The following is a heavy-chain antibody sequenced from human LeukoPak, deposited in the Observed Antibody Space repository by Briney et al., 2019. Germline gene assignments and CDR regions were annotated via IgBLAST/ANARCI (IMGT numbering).Heavy chain of an antibody. J-gene: IGHJ4*02. V-gene: IGHV3-20*04. D-gene: IGHD2-2*01. CDR1: GFTFDDYG. CDR3: ARGSCSSTSCSLGDY. CDR2: INWNGGST. Sequence: GGSLRLSCAASGFTFDDYGMSWVRQAPGKGLEWVSGINWNGGSTGYADSLKGRFTISRDNAKNSLSLQMNSLRAEDMALYYCARGSCSSTSCSLGDYWGQGTLVTVSS.